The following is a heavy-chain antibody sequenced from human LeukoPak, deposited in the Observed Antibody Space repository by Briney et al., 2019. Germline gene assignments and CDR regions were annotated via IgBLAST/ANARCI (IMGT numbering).Heavy chain of an antibody. CDR1: GFTFKSYP. D-gene: IGHD1-26*01. Sequence: GGSLRLSCSAAGFTFKSYPMHWVRQAPGKGLEFVSAISSNGGSTYYADSVKGRLTISRDNSKNTLYLQMSSLRAEDTALYYCVKGDYYVMDAWGQGTLVTVSS. J-gene: IGHJ5*02. CDR2: ISSNGGST. CDR3: VKGDYYVMDA. V-gene: IGHV3-64D*09.